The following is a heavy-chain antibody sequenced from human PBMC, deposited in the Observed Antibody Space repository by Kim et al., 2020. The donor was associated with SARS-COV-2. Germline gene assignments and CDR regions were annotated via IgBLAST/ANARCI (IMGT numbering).Heavy chain of an antibody. CDR2: ISSSGGST. V-gene: IGHV3-23*01. CDR3: AKALSCSSSSQSCLFDY. CDR1: GFTFSSYA. D-gene: IGHD2-2*01. Sequence: GGSLRLSCAASGFTFSSYAMSWVRQAPGKGLEWVSAISSSGGSTYYADSVKGRFTISRDNSKNTLYLQMNSLRAEDTAIYYCAKALSCSSSSQSCLFDYWGQGTLVTVSS. J-gene: IGHJ4*02.